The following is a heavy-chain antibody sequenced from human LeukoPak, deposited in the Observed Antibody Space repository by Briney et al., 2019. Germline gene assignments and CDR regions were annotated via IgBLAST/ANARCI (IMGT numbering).Heavy chain of an antibody. Sequence: GGSLRLSCAASGFTFSSYAMSWVRQAPGKGLEGVSAISGSGGSTYYADTVKGRFPISRDNSKNTLYLQMNSLRAEDTAVYYCAKTGGYYYGSGSYPNYWGQGTLVTVSS. D-gene: IGHD3-10*01. J-gene: IGHJ4*02. CDR2: ISGSGGST. V-gene: IGHV3-23*01. CDR1: GFTFSSYA. CDR3: AKTGGYYYGSGSYPNY.